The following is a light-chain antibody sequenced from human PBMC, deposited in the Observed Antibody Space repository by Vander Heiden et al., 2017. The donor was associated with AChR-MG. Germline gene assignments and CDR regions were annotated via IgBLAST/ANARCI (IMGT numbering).Light chain of an antibody. Sequence: DLVMTQTPLSLSVTPGQPASISCKSSQSLRHSDGKTYLYWYLQKPGQSPQLLIYETSSRFSGVPDRFSGSGSGTDFTLKISRVEAEDAGVYYCRQGLHLPNTFGQGTPLEIK. CDR1: QSLRHSDGKTY. CDR2: ETS. J-gene: IGKJ5*01. CDR3: RQGLHLPNT. V-gene: IGKV2-29*02.